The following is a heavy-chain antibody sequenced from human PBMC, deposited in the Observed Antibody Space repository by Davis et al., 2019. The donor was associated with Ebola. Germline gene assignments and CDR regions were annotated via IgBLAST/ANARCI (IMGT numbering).Heavy chain of an antibody. D-gene: IGHD3-10*01. Sequence: SETLSLTCAVYGGSFSGYYWSWIRQPPVKGLEWIGEINHSGSTNYNPSLKSRVTISVDTSKNQFSLNLNSVTAADTAVYYCARHPALEFWGQGTLVTVSS. J-gene: IGHJ4*02. CDR2: INHSGST. CDR3: ARHPALEF. V-gene: IGHV4-34*01. CDR1: GGSFSGYY.